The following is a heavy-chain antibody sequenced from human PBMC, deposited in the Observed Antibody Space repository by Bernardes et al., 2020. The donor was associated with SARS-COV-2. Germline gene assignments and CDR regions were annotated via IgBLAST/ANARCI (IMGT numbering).Heavy chain of an antibody. V-gene: IGHV4-31*03. CDR3: ARGSRGTTSIYYFDY. Sequence: SETLCLTCTVSGGSISSGGYYWSWIRQHTEKGLEWIGYIYYSGSTYYNPSLKSRVTISVDTSKDQFSLKLSSVTAADTAVYYCARGSRGTTSIYYFDYWGQGTLVTVSS. J-gene: IGHJ4*02. CDR1: GGSISSGGYY. CDR2: IYYSGST. D-gene: IGHD6-19*01.